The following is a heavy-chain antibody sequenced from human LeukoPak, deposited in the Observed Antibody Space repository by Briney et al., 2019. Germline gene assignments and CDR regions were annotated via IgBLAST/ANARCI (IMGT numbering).Heavy chain of an antibody. D-gene: IGHD4-17*01. Sequence: GGSLRLSCAASGFTFDDYGMSWVRQAPGKGLEWVSAISGSGGSTYYADSVKGRFTISRDNSKNTLYLQMNSLRAEDTAVYYCAKEKNQHDYGDYVPLFDYWGQGTLVTVSS. CDR1: GFTFDDYG. CDR3: AKEKNQHDYGDYVPLFDY. J-gene: IGHJ4*02. CDR2: ISGSGGST. V-gene: IGHV3-23*01.